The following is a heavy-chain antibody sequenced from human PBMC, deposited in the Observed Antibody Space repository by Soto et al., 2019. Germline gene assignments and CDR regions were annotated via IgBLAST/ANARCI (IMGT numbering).Heavy chain of an antibody. CDR2: ITSDTNTI. D-gene: IGHD6-19*01. Sequence: EVQLVESGGGLVQPGGSLRLSCAASGFRFSIYSMNWVRQAPGKGLEWSAYITSDTNTIKYADSVKGRFTISRDNDKNSVYPQMNSLRDEDTAVYYCASSVEGHFDYWGQGTVVTVSA. J-gene: IGHJ4*02. V-gene: IGHV3-48*02. CDR1: GFRFSIYS. CDR3: ASSVEGHFDY.